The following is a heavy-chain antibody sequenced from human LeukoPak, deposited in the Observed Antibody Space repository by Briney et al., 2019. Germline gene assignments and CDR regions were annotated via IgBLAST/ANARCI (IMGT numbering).Heavy chain of an antibody. Sequence: SVKVSCKASGGTFSSYAISWVRQAPGQGLEWMGGIFPIFGTANYAQKFQGRVTITTDESTSTAYMELSSLRSEDTAVYYCARDREQLSYLGAFDIWGQGTMVTVSS. V-gene: IGHV1-69*05. CDR1: GGTFSSYA. CDR3: ARDREQLSYLGAFDI. J-gene: IGHJ3*02. D-gene: IGHD5-18*01. CDR2: IFPIFGTA.